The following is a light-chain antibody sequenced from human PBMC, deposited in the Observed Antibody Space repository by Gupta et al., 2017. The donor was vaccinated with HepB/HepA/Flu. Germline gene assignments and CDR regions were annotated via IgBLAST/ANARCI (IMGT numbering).Light chain of an antibody. CDR1: KFGDKY. Sequence: SYELTQPPSVSVSPGQTASITCSGDKFGDKYACWYQQKPGQSPVLVIYKDSKRPSGIPERFSGSNSGNTATLTIRGTQAMDEDYYYCQAWDSSTVVFGGGTKLNVL. V-gene: IGLV3-1*01. CDR3: QAWDSSTVV. CDR2: KDS. J-gene: IGLJ2*01.